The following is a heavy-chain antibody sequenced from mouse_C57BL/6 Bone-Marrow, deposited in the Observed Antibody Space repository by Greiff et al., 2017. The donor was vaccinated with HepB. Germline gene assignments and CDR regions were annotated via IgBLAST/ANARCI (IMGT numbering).Heavy chain of an antibody. J-gene: IGHJ3*01. V-gene: IGHV5-9-1*02. CDR2: ISSGGDYS. Sequence: EVMLVESGEGLVKPGGSLKLSCAASGFTFSSYAMSWVRQTPEKRLEWVAYISSGGDYSYYADTVKGRVTISRDNARNTLYLQMSSLKSEDTAMYYCTRDRNWFAYWGQGTLVTVSA. CDR1: GFTFSSYA. CDR3: TRDRNWFAY.